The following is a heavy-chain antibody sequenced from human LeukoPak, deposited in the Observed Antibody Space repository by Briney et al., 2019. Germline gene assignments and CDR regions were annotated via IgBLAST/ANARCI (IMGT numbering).Heavy chain of an antibody. CDR1: GGSISSGSYY. CDR2: IYTSGST. V-gene: IGHV4-61*02. CDR3: ARATPRVGATVD. Sequence: PSQTLSLTCTVSGGSISSGSYYWSWIRQPAGKGLEWIGRIYTSGSTNYNPSLKSRVTISVDTSKNQFSLKLSSVTAADTAVYYCARATPRVGATVDWGRGTLVSVFS. J-gene: IGHJ4*02. D-gene: IGHD1-26*01.